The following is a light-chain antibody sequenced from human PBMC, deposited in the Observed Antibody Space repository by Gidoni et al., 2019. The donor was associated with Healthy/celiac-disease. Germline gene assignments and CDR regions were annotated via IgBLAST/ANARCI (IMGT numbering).Light chain of an antibody. CDR3: QQLNSYPLT. Sequence: DIQLTQAPSILSASVGDRVTITCRDSQGISSYLARYQQKPGKAPQLLIYAAATLQSGVPSRFSGSGSGTAFTLTISSLQPEDFATYYCQQLNSYPLTFXGXTKVEIK. CDR2: AAA. J-gene: IGKJ4*01. CDR1: QGISSY. V-gene: IGKV1-9*01.